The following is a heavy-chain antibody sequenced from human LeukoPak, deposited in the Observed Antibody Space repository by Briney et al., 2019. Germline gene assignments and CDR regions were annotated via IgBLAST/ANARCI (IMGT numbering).Heavy chain of an antibody. CDR2: IDTSGNT. J-gene: IGHJ2*01. V-gene: IGHV4-4*07. D-gene: IGHD6-13*01. CDR1: GGSISSYY. CDR3: ARVSSSWYQDWYFDL. Sequence: SETLSLTCTVSGGSISSYYWSWIRQPVGKGLEWIGRIDTSGNTNYKPSLKSRVTMSVDTSKNQFSLKLSSVTAADTAVYYCARVSSSWYQDWYFDLWGRGTLVTVSS.